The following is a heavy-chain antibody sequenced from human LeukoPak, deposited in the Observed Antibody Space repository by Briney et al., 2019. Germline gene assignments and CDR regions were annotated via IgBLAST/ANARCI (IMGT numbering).Heavy chain of an antibody. D-gene: IGHD6-19*01. CDR1: GGSISGYY. CDR3: ARMTSYSSGCYFDY. Sequence: SETLSLTCTVTGGSISGYYWSWIRQPPGKGLEWIGFIYYSETTNYNPSLKSRVTVSVDTSKNQFSLMLSSVTAADTAVYYCARMTSYSSGCYFDYWGQGTLVTVSS. CDR2: IYYSETT. V-gene: IGHV4-59*01. J-gene: IGHJ4*02.